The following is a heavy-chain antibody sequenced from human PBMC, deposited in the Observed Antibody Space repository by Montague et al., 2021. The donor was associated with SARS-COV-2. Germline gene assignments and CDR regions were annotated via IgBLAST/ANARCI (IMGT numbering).Heavy chain of an antibody. V-gene: IGHV4-39*01. CDR3: ARREDYYGSGSYPN. CDR2: IYYSGST. D-gene: IGHD3-10*01. J-gene: IGHJ4*02. Sequence: SETLSLICTVSGGSISSSSYYWGWIRQPPGKGLEWIGSIYYSGSTYYNPSLKSRVTISVDTSKNQFSLKLSSVTAADTAVYYCARREDYYGSGSYPNWGQGTLVTVSS. CDR1: GGSISSSSYY.